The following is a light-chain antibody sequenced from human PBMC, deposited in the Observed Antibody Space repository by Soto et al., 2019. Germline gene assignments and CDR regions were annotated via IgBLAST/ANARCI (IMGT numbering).Light chain of an antibody. Sequence: EIVMTQSPATLSVSPGERATLSCRASQSVSSSLAWYQQKPGQAPRLLIYGASTRATGIPARFSGSGSGTEFPLTISSLQSEDFAIYYCQQYNNWPPWTFGQGTKVDIK. J-gene: IGKJ1*01. CDR3: QQYNNWPPWT. CDR2: GAS. V-gene: IGKV3-15*01. CDR1: QSVSSS.